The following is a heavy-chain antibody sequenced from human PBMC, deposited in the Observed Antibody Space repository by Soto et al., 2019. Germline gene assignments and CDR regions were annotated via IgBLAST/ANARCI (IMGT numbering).Heavy chain of an antibody. CDR3: ARRDANSRLFNH. V-gene: IGHV1-18*01. D-gene: IGHD1-7*01. CDR2: VTVYNGHT. CDR1: GYTFNSYS. J-gene: IGHJ5*02. Sequence: QIQLVQSGAEVKKSGASVKVSCEASGYTFNSYSISWVRQAPGQGLEWMGWVTVYNGHTNYAQSFQDRVTMTTDTSTNTAHMELRSLTSDDTAVYYCARRDANSRLFNHWGQGTLLTVSS.